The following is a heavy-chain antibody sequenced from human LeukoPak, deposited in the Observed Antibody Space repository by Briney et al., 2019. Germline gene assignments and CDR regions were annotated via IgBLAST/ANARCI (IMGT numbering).Heavy chain of an antibody. J-gene: IGHJ4*02. CDR1: GYSISSGYY. CDR3: ARDVVATVTPDFDY. CDR2: IYHSGST. V-gene: IGHV4-38-2*02. D-gene: IGHD4-17*01. Sequence: PSETLSLTCTVSGYSISSGYYWGWIRQPPGKGLEWIGSIYHSGSTYYNPSLKSRLTISVDTSKNQFSLKLSSVTAADTAVYYCARDVVATVTPDFDYWGQGTLVTVSS.